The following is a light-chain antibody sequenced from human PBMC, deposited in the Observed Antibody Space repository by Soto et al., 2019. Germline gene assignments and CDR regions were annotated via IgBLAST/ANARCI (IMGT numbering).Light chain of an antibody. CDR1: QTISSW. Sequence: DIQMTQSPSTLSGSVGDRVTITCRASQTISSWLAWYQQKPGKAPKLLIYKASTLKSGVPSRFSGSGSGTEFTLTISSLQTDDFATDYCQHYNSYSEAFGQGTKVEL. J-gene: IGKJ1*01. CDR3: QHYNSYSEA. V-gene: IGKV1-5*03. CDR2: KAS.